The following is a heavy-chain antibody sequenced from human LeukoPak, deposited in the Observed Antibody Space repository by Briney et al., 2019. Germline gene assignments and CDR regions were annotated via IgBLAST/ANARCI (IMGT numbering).Heavy chain of an antibody. J-gene: IGHJ4*02. CDR3: AKDGKNYFDY. Sequence: GGSLRLSCAASGFTFDDYTMHWVRQAPGKGLEWVSLISWDGGSTYYADSVKGRFTISRDNSKNSLYLQMNSLRGEDTALYYCAKDGKNYFDYWGQGTLVTVSS. CDR1: GFTFDDYT. V-gene: IGHV3-43*01. CDR2: ISWDGGST.